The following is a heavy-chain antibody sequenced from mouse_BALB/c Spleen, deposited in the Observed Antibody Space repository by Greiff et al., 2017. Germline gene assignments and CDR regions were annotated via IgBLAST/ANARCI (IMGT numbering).Heavy chain of an antibody. CDR2: ISSGGGST. CDR3: ARHPLITTVEPYYFDY. D-gene: IGHD1-1*01. CDR1: GFAFSSYD. V-gene: IGHV5-12-1*01. J-gene: IGHJ2*01. Sequence: DVHLVESGGGLVKPGGSLKLSCAASGFAFSSYDMSWVRQTPEKRLEWVAYISSGGGSTYYPDTVKGRFTISRDNAKNTLYLQMSSLKSEDTAMYYCARHPLITTVEPYYFDYWGQGTTLTVSS.